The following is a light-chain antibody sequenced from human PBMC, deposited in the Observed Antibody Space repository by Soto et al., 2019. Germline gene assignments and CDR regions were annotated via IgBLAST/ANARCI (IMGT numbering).Light chain of an antibody. V-gene: IGLV2-11*01. CDR2: DIY. CDR1: SSDVGRYSF. CDR3: CSPAGSYVV. Sequence: QSVLTQPRSVSGSPGQSVTISCTGTSSDVGRYSFISWYQQHPGKAPKLILYDIYKRPSGVPDRFSGSKSGNTASLTISGLQAEDETDYYCCSPAGSYVVFGTGTKVTVL. J-gene: IGLJ1*01.